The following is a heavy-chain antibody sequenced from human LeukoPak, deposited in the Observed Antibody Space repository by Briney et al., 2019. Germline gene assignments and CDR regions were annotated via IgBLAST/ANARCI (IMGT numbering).Heavy chain of an antibody. CDR3: AKWGDYDILSGYYDSDY. CDR1: GFIFSNYA. D-gene: IGHD3-9*01. Sequence: PGGSLRLSCAASGFIFSNYAMSWVRQAPGKGLEWVSAIVGRGSSTYYADSVKGRFTISRDNSKNTLYPQLNRLRAEDTAVYYCAKWGDYDILSGYYDSDYWGQGTLVTVSS. J-gene: IGHJ4*02. V-gene: IGHV3-23*01. CDR2: IVGRGSST.